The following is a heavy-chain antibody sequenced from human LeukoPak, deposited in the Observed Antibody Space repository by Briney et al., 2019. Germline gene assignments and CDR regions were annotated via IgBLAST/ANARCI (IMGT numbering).Heavy chain of an antibody. D-gene: IGHD6-19*01. CDR3: AIIAVTTTIRGPVDY. CDR1: GYTFTGYY. V-gene: IGHV1-46*01. Sequence: ASVKVSCKASGYTFTGYYMHWVRQAPGQGLEWMGWINPNSGSTSYAQKFQGRVTMTRDMSTSTVYMELSSLRSEDTAVYYCAIIAVTTTIRGPVDYWGQGTLVTVSS. CDR2: INPNSGST. J-gene: IGHJ4*02.